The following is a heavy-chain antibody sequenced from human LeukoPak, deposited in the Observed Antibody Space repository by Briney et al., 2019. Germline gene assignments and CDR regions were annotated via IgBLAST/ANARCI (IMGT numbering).Heavy chain of an antibody. J-gene: IGHJ4*02. Sequence: SETLSLTCTVSGGSISNYYWTWIRQPPGKGLEWIGFIYSSGNTNYHPSLNSRVTISLDTSKNQFSLMLRSLTAADTAMYYCARRYTASPGERFDYWGQGTLVTVSS. CDR1: GGSISNYY. D-gene: IGHD2-2*02. CDR2: IYSSGNT. CDR3: ARRYTASPGERFDY. V-gene: IGHV4-59*08.